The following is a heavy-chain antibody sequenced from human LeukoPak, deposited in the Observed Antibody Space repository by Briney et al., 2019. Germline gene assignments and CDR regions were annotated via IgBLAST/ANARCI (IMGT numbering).Heavy chain of an antibody. CDR2: MYSSGTT. CDR1: GGSNSRYH. D-gene: IGHD5-18*01. Sequence: SETLSLTCSVSGGSNSRYHGNWIRQPAGKGLEWIGRMYSSGTTSYNSSLKSRVTMSVDTSKNQFSLKLSSVTAADKAVYYCARDVGGYNYGYSPVSCGQGTLVSVSS. J-gene: IGHJ5*02. V-gene: IGHV4-4*07. CDR3: ARDVGGYNYGYSPVS.